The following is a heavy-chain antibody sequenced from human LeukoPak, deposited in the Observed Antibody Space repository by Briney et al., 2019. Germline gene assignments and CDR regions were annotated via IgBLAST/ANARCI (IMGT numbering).Heavy chain of an antibody. CDR3: VRGVGYTLLY. CDR1: GLTFGTSA. D-gene: IGHD1-1*01. Sequence: PGGSLRLSCADSGLTFGTSAMHWARQAPGKGLEWVAVVSFDGSNEKYADSVRGRFTISRDNSKKMLYLQMNSLSREDTAVYYCVRGVGYTLLYWGQGTLVTVSS. CDR2: VSFDGSNE. V-gene: IGHV3-30-3*01. J-gene: IGHJ4*02.